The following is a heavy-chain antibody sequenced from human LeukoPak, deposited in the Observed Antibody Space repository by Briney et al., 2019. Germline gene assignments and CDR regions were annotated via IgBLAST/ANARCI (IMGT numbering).Heavy chain of an antibody. J-gene: IGHJ1*01. CDR3: ASGPAEYFQH. CDR1: GGTFSSYA. CDR2: IIPILGIA. V-gene: IGHV1-69*04. Sequence: SVKVSCKASGGTFSSYAISWVRQAPGQGLEWMGRIIPILGIANYAQKFQGRVTITADKSTSTAYMELSSLRSEDTAVYYCASGPAEYFQHWGQGHPGHRLL.